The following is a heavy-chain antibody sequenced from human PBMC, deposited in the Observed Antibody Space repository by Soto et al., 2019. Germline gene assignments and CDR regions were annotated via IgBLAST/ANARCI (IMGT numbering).Heavy chain of an antibody. Sequence: LRLSCAASGFTFSSYAMSWVRQAPGKGLEWVSAISGSGGSTYYADSVKGRFTISRDNSKNTLYLQMNSLRAEDTAVYYCAKDNWNYEYGFDYWGQGTLVTVSS. V-gene: IGHV3-23*01. D-gene: IGHD1-7*01. CDR2: ISGSGGST. CDR1: GFTFSSYA. J-gene: IGHJ4*02. CDR3: AKDNWNYEYGFDY.